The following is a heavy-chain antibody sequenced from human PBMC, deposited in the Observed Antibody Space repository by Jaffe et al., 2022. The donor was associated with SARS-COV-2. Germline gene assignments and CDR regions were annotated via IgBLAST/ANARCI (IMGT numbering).Heavy chain of an antibody. J-gene: IGHJ3*02. CDR1: GGSISSGSYY. CDR3: ARWIVRDAFDI. CDR2: IYTSGST. V-gene: IGHV4-61*02. Sequence: QVQLQESGPGLVKPSQTLSLTCTVSGGSISSGSYYWSWIRQPAGKGLEWIGRIYTSGSTNYNPSLKSRVTISVDTSKNQFSLKLSSVTAADTAVYYCARWIVRDAFDIWGQGTMVTVSS. D-gene: IGHD2-2*03.